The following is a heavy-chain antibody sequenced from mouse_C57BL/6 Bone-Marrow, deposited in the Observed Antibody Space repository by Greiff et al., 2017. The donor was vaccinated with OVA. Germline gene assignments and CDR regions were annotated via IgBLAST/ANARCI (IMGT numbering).Heavy chain of an antibody. J-gene: IGHJ2*01. D-gene: IGHD1-1*01. Sequence: VQLQQSGPELVKPGASVKISCKASGYAFSSSWMNWVKQRPGTGLEWIGRIYPGDGDTNYNGKFKGKATLTADKSSSAAYMQLSSLTSEDSAVYFCARGGLRGDFVYWGQGTTLTVSS. V-gene: IGHV1-82*01. CDR2: IYPGDGDT. CDR1: GYAFSSSW. CDR3: ARGGLRGDFVY.